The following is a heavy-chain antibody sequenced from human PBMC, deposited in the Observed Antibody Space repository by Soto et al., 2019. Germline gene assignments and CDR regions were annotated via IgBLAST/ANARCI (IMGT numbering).Heavy chain of an antibody. CDR1: GGSFSCYY. Sequence: SETLSLTCAVYGGSFSCYYWSWIRQPPGKGLEWIGHINNSGSTNYNPSLKSRVVISIDTSRNQFSLRLNSLTAADRAVYFCARGVTVFGLVSRFWFDPWGQGTVVTVSS. CDR3: ARGVTVFGLVSRFWFDP. D-gene: IGHD3-3*01. CDR2: INNSGST. V-gene: IGHV4-34*01. J-gene: IGHJ5*02.